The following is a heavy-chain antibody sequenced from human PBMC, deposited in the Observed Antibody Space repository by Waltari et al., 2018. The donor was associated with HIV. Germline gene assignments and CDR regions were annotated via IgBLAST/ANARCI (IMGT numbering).Heavy chain of an antibody. D-gene: IGHD3-3*01. CDR3: ARIFSPQSLDFDS. CDR1: GVSITNYY. J-gene: IGHJ4*02. V-gene: IGHV4-59*01. Sequence: QVQLQESGRGLVKPSATMSLTCTVVGVSITNYYWSWLRQPPGKGLECIGSLYDTGNTNYNPSLKGRVAISVDTSKNQFSLKLTSITAADTAVYFCARIFSPQSLDFDSWGQGILVTVSS. CDR2: LYDTGNT.